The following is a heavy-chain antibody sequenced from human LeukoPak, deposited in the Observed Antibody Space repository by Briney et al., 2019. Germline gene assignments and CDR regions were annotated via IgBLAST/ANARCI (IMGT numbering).Heavy chain of an antibody. V-gene: IGHV3-9*01. D-gene: IGHD5-18*01. Sequence: GRSLRLSCAASGFTFDDYAMHWVRQAPGKGLEWVSGISWNSGSIGYADSVKGRFTISRDNAKNSLYLQMNSLRAEDTAVYYCATSPLQLWSNFDYWGQGTLVTVSS. CDR2: ISWNSGSI. CDR3: ATSPLQLWSNFDY. J-gene: IGHJ4*02. CDR1: GFTFDDYA.